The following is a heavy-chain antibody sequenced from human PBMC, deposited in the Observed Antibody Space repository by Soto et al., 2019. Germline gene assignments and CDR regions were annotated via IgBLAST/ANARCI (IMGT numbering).Heavy chain of an antibody. Sequence: SETLSLTCSVSGGSINSYWWSWIRQPAGKGLEWIGRVYSSGTTDYNPSLNSRATMSVETSKNQFSLKLSSVTAADTAVYYCARDIGSFAYGEGYWGQGSQVTVSS. CDR3: ARDIGSFAYGEGY. J-gene: IGHJ4*02. CDR2: VYSSGTT. CDR1: GGSINSYW. V-gene: IGHV4-4*07. D-gene: IGHD3-10*01.